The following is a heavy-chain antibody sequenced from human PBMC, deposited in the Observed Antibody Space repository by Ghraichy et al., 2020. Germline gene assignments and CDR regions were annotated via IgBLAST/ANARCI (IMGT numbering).Heavy chain of an antibody. CDR3: ARGSPQFLYDGMDV. J-gene: IGHJ6*02. D-gene: IGHD3-10*01. Sequence: SETLSLTCTVSGGSINGRGYFWAWIRQPPGKGLEWIATIYQNGNTYYNSSLKSRVSISADMSKNLFSLSLSSVTAADTALYYCARGSPQFLYDGMDVWGQGSPVSV. V-gene: IGHV4-39*01. CDR1: GGSINGRGYF. CDR2: IYQNGNT.